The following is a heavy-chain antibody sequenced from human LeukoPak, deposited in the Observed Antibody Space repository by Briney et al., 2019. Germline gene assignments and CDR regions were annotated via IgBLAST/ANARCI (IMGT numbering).Heavy chain of an antibody. J-gene: IGHJ3*02. V-gene: IGHV2-5*01. Sequence: SGPTLVKTTQTLTLTCAFSGFSLNTRGVGVGWIRQPPGKALEWLSLIYWNDDKRYSPFLKSRHTITKDTSKNQVVFTLTSMAPVDTGTYFCAHRRVHYYDSSGYPKDAFAMWGQGTVVTVSS. CDR3: AHRRVHYYDSSGYPKDAFAM. D-gene: IGHD3-22*01. CDR1: GFSLNTRGVG. CDR2: IYWNDDK.